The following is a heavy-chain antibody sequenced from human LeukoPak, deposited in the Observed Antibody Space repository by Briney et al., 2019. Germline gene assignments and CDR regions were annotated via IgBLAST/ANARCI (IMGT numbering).Heavy chain of an antibody. V-gene: IGHV1-69*05. J-gene: IGHJ4*02. D-gene: IGHD3-3*01. CDR3: ARVRLIWSGYSPIWNYFDY. CDR1: GGTFSSYA. CDR2: IIPIFGTA. Sequence: SVKVSCKASGGTFSSYAISWVRQAPGQGLEWMGGIIPIFGTANYAQKFQGRVTITTDESTCTAYMELSSLRSEDTAVYYCARVRLIWSGYSPIWNYFDYWGQGTPVTVSS.